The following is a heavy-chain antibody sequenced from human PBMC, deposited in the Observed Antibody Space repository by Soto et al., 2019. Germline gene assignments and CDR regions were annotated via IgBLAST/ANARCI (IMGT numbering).Heavy chain of an antibody. CDR1: GGSISSYY. CDR3: ARDGSRQQRGWFDP. D-gene: IGHD6-13*01. Sequence: SETLSLTCTVSGGSISSYYWSWIRQPPGKGLEWIGYIYYCGSTNYNPSLKSRVTISVDTSKNQFSLKLSSVTAADTAVYYCARDGSRQQRGWFDPWGQGTLVTVSS. CDR2: IYYCGST. V-gene: IGHV4-59*01. J-gene: IGHJ5*02.